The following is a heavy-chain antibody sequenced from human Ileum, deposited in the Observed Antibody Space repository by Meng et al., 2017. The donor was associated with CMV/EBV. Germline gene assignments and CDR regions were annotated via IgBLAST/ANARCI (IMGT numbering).Heavy chain of an antibody. CDR1: GFTFSTYS. CDR3: ARDRSTGWQYYSDFYGMDV. V-gene: IGHV3-21*04. Sequence: GESLKISCTVSGFTFSTYSMNWVRQAPGKGLEWVSSISSTGGYIYYADSVKGRFTVSRDNAKNSLYLQMNSLRVEDTAVYYCARDRSTGWQYYSDFYGMDVWGQGTTVTVSS. CDR2: ISSTGGYI. D-gene: IGHD2-2*01. J-gene: IGHJ6*02.